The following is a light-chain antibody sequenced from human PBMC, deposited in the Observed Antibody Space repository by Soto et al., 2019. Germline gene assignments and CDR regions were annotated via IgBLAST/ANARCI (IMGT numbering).Light chain of an antibody. CDR1: QSVSSSY. Sequence: EIVLTQSPDTLSLSPGERATLSCRASQSVSSSYLAWYQQKPGQAPRLLIYGASSRATGIPDRFSGRGSGTDFTLTISRLEPEDFAVYYCQQYGNSPPYTFGQGTKLEIK. CDR2: GAS. J-gene: IGKJ2*01. V-gene: IGKV3-20*01. CDR3: QQYGNSPPYT.